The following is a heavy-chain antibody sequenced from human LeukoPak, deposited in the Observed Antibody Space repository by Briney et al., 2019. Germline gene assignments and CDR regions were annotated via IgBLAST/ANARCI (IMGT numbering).Heavy chain of an antibody. V-gene: IGHV3-21*01. D-gene: IGHD5-12*01. CDR2: IDSRSSSI. J-gene: IGHJ5*02. CDR1: GFTFNTHT. Sequence: GRCLRLSCAASGFTFNTHTMSWVRQAPGKGLGWVLSIDSRSSSIYSADSVRGGFPGPRDPARNSLYLQIDSFRAEDTPVYYCVRIPNTAGYPNWLDAWGRGTLVTVSS. CDR3: VRIPNTAGYPNWLDA.